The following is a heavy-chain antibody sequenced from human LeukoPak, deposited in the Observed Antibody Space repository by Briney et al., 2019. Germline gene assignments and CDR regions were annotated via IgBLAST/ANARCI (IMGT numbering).Heavy chain of an antibody. V-gene: IGHV3-74*01. J-gene: IGHJ5*02. CDR1: GFTFRSYG. CDR3: ARESGYHGSGFDP. CDR2: IKSDGSST. D-gene: IGHD3-10*01. Sequence: PGGSLRLSCAASGFTFRSYGMHWVRQAPGKGLVWVSRIKSDGSSTSYADSVKGRFTISRDNAKNTLYVQMNSLRAEDTAVYYCARESGYHGSGFDPWGQGTLVIVSS.